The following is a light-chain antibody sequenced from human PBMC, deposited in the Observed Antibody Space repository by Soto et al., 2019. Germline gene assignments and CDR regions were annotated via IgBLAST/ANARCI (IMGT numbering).Light chain of an antibody. Sequence: DIVMTQSPDSLAVSLGERATINCKSSQSVLYSSNNKNYLAWYQQRPGQPPKLLIYWASTRESGVPDRFSGSGSGTDFTLTITSLQAADVAVYYCQQYESTPPTFGHGTKLEIK. J-gene: IGKJ2*01. CDR3: QQYESTPPT. V-gene: IGKV4-1*01. CDR2: WAS. CDR1: QSVLYSSNNKNY.